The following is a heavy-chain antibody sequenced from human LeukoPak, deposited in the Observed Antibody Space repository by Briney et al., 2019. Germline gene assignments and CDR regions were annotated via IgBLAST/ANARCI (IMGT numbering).Heavy chain of an antibody. J-gene: IGHJ4*02. CDR1: GGSISSYY. Sequence: PSETLSLTCTVSGGSISSYYWSWIRQPPGKGLEWIGYIYYSGSTNYNPSLKSRVTISVDTSKNQFSLKLSSVTAADTAVYYCARVRLLTFGGVIVGHYFDYWGQGTLVTVSS. CDR3: ARVRLLTFGGVIVGHYFDY. CDR2: IYYSGST. D-gene: IGHD3-16*02. V-gene: IGHV4-59*01.